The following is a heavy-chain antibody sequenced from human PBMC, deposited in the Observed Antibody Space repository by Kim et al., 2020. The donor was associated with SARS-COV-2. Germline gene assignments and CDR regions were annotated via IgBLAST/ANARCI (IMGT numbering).Heavy chain of an antibody. D-gene: IGHD6-13*01. Sequence: GGSLRLSCAASGFTFSSYAMSWVRQAPGKGLEWVSAISGSGGSTYYADSVKGRFTISRDNSKNTLYLQMNSLRAEDTAVYYCAKDQTAAAGWDYGMDVWGQGTTVTVSS. CDR2: ISGSGGST. V-gene: IGHV3-23*01. CDR1: GFTFSSYA. J-gene: IGHJ6*02. CDR3: AKDQTAAAGWDYGMDV.